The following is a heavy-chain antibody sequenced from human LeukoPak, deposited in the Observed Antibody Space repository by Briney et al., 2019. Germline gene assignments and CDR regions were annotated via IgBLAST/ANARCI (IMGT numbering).Heavy chain of an antibody. CDR3: ARARIVEMATITASFDY. D-gene: IGHD5-24*01. CDR2: ISGSGGST. Sequence: GGSLRLSCAASGFTFSSYGMSWVRQAPGKGLEWVSGISGSGGSTYYADSVKGRFTISRDNSKNTLYLQMNSLRAEDTAVYYCARARIVEMATITASFDYWGQGTLVTVSS. V-gene: IGHV3-23*01. J-gene: IGHJ4*02. CDR1: GFTFSSYG.